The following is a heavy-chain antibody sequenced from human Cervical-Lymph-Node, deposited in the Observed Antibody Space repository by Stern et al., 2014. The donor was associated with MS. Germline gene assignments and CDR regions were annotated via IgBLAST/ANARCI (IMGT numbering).Heavy chain of an antibody. V-gene: IGHV1-18*04. Sequence: VQLVESGAEVKKPGASVKVSCKASGYTFTSYGISWGRQAPGQGLEWMGWISAYNGNTNYAQKLQGRVTMTTDTSTSTAYMELRSLRSDDTAVYYCARDVPHIVGATYWFDPWGQGTLVTVSS. CDR1: GYTFTSYG. D-gene: IGHD1-26*01. CDR2: ISAYNGNT. J-gene: IGHJ5*02. CDR3: ARDVPHIVGATYWFDP.